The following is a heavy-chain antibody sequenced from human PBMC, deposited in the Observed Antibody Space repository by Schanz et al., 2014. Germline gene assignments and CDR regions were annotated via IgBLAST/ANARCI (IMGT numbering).Heavy chain of an antibody. CDR2: ISGSGGST. J-gene: IGHJ6*02. CDR3: LAADYGMDV. CDR1: GFNSDDYA. Sequence: EVQVVESGGGLVQPGGSLRLSCTASGFNSDDYAMHWVRQAPGKGLEWVSAISGSGGSTYYADSVKGRFTISRDNSKNTLYLQMNSLRAEDTAVYYCLAADYGMDVWGQGTTVTVSS. V-gene: IGHV3-23*04. D-gene: IGHD6-25*01.